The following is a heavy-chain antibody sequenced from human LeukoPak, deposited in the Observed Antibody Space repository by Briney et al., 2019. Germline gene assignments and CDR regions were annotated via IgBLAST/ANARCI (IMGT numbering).Heavy chain of an antibody. Sequence: GSSVKVSCKASGGTFSSYAISWVRQAPGQGLEWMGGIIPIFGTANYAQKFQGRVTITTDESTSTAYMELSSPRSEDTAVYYCARGTGYYYYNYMDVWGKGTTVTVSS. CDR2: IIPIFGTA. J-gene: IGHJ6*03. CDR3: ARGTGYYYYNYMDV. CDR1: GGTFSSYA. V-gene: IGHV1-69*05.